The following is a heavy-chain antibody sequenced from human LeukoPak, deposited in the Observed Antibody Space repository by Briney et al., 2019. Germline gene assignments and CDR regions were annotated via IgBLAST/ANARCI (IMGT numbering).Heavy chain of an antibody. CDR3: ARVYYGDYRAYYFDY. D-gene: IGHD4-17*01. CDR2: IKQDGSEK. V-gene: IGHV3-7*01. J-gene: IGHJ4*02. CDR1: GFTFSSYW. Sequence: GGSLRLSCAASGFTFSSYWMSWVRQAPGKGLEWVANIKQDGSEKYYVDSVKGRFTISRDNAKNSLYLQMNSLRAEDTAVYYCARVYYGDYRAYYFDYWGQGTLVTVSS.